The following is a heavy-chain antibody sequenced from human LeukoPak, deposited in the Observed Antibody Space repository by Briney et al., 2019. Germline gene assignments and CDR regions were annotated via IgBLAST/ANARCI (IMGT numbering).Heavy chain of an antibody. J-gene: IGHJ3*02. CDR1: GFTFNSYG. CDR2: ISYDGTNK. V-gene: IGHV3-30*03. D-gene: IGHD1-26*01. Sequence: PGGSLRLSCAASGFTFNSYGMHWVRQAPGKGLEWVAIISYDGTNKYYADSVKGRFTISRDNSKNALYLQMNSLRVDDTAVYYCARGDFESGTYNDAFDIWGQGTMVTVS. CDR3: ARGDFESGTYNDAFDI.